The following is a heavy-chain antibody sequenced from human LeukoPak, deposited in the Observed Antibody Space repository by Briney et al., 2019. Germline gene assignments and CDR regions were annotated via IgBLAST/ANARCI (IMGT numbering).Heavy chain of an antibody. CDR3: ARVVVAATVWFDP. Sequence: SETLSLTCAVYGGSFSGYYWSWIRQPPGKGLEWVGEINHSGSTNYNPSLKSRVTISLDTSKNQFSLKLSSVTAADTAVYYCARVVVAATVWFDPWGLGTLVTVFS. D-gene: IGHD2-15*01. CDR2: INHSGST. V-gene: IGHV4-34*01. CDR1: GGSFSGYY. J-gene: IGHJ5*02.